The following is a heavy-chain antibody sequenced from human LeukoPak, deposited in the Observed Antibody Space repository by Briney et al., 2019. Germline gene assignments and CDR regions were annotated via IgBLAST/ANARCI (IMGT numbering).Heavy chain of an antibody. CDR1: RGYISSHY. Sequence: SETLSLTCTVSRGYISSHYWSWIRQPPGKGLEWIGYIYYSGSTNYNPSLKSRVTISVDTSKNQFSLKLSSVTAADTAVYYCARAAYYYDSSGYYYDRDAFDIWGQGTMVTVSS. V-gene: IGHV4-59*08. CDR2: IYYSGST. CDR3: ARAAYYYDSSGYYYDRDAFDI. D-gene: IGHD3-22*01. J-gene: IGHJ3*02.